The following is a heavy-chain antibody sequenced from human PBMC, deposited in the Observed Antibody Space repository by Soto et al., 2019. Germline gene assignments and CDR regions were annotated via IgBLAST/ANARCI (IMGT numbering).Heavy chain of an antibody. CDR3: ARVSCSGGSCYYPYYYYGMDV. D-gene: IGHD2-15*01. V-gene: IGHV1-69*13. Sequence: SVKVSCKASGGTFSSYAISWVRQAPGQGLEWMGGIIPIFGTANYAQKFQGRVTITADESTSTAYMELSSLRSEDTAVYYCARVSCSGGSCYYPYYYYGMDVWGQGTTVTVSS. CDR2: IIPIFGTA. CDR1: GGTFSSYA. J-gene: IGHJ6*02.